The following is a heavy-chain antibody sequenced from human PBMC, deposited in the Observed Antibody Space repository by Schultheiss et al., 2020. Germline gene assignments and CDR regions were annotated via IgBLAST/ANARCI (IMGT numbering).Heavy chain of an antibody. CDR1: GGSISSYS. CDR2: IYPSGNT. V-gene: IGHV4-4*09. Sequence: SETLSLTCTVSGGSISSYSWSWIRQPAGKGLEWIGYIYPSGNTHYNPSLKSRVTISVQGSENQFSLKLSSVTAADTAVYYCASAGTIFGVVRSFQHWGQGTLVTVSS. CDR3: ASAGTIFGVVRSFQH. D-gene: IGHD3-3*01. J-gene: IGHJ1*01.